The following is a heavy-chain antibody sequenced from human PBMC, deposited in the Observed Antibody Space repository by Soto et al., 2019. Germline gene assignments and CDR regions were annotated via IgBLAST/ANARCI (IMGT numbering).Heavy chain of an antibody. Sequence: GASVKVSCKASGGTFSSYAIRWVRQAPRQGLEWMGWINPNSGGTNYAQKFQGWVTMTRDTSISTAYMELSRLRSDDTAVYYCVRGVEDYDNPYFIDYWGQGTLVTVCS. CDR3: VRGVEDYDNPYFIDY. D-gene: IGHD3-22*01. CDR1: GGTFSSYA. J-gene: IGHJ4*02. V-gene: IGHV1-2*04. CDR2: INPNSGGT.